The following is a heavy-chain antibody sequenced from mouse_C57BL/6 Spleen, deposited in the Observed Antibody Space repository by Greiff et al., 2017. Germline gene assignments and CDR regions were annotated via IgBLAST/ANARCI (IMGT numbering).Heavy chain of an antibody. CDR1: GYTFTDYN. Sequence: VQLQQSGPELVKPGASVKMSCKASGYTFTDYNMHWVKQSHGKSLEWIGYINPNNGGTSYNQKFKGKATLTVNKSSSTAYMELRSLTSEASAVYYCARTTVVAKGFDYWGQGTTLTVSS. J-gene: IGHJ2*01. D-gene: IGHD1-1*01. CDR2: INPNNGGT. V-gene: IGHV1-22*01. CDR3: ARTTVVAKGFDY.